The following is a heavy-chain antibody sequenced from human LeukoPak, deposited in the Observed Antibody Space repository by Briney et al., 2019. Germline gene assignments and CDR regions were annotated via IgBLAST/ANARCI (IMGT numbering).Heavy chain of an antibody. CDR1: GYTFTSYD. J-gene: IGHJ4*02. V-gene: IGHV1-8*01. CDR3: ARGDSSGYYY. D-gene: IGHD3-22*01. CDR2: MNPNSGNT. Sequence: ASVKVSCKASGYTFTSYDINWVRQATGQGLEWMGWMNPNSGNTGYAQKFQGRVTMTRDTSISTAYMELSRLRSDDTAVYYCARGDSSGYYYWGQGTLVTASS.